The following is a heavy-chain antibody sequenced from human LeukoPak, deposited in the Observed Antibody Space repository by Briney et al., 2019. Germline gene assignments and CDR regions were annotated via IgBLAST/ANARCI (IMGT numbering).Heavy chain of an antibody. CDR2: ITWNSGST. CDR3: AKDACSGTSCSLDY. CDR1: GFSFDDYA. V-gene: IGHV3-9*01. D-gene: IGHD2-2*01. Sequence: GGSLRLSCAASGFSFDDYAMHWVRQAPGKGLEWVSGITWNSGSTGYADSVKGQFTISRDNAKNSLFVQMNSLRAEDTALYYCAKDACSGTSCSLDYWGQGTLVTVSS. J-gene: IGHJ4*02.